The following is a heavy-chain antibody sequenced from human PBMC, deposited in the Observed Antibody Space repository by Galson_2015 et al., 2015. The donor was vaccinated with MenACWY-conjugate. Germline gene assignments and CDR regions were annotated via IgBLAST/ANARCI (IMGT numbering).Heavy chain of an antibody. V-gene: IGHV3-23*01. CDR3: AKYSSIKNKGDAVDV. CDR1: GFIFSNYA. Sequence: SLRLSCAASGFIFSNYAMTWVRQAPGKGLEWVSGISGSGGSTYYADSVKGRFTISRDNSKNTMYLQVNSLRAEDTAVYYCAKYSSIKNKGDAVDVWGQGTLVTVSS. CDR2: ISGSGGST. J-gene: IGHJ3*01. D-gene: IGHD2-15*01.